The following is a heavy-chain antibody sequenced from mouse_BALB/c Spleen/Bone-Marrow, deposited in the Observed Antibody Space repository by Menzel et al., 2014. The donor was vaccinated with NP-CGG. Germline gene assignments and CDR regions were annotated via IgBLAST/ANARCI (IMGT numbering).Heavy chain of an antibody. J-gene: IGHJ4*01. V-gene: IGHV3-6*02. CDR1: GYSITSAYY. Sequence: EVKLQESGPGLVKPSQSLSLTCSVTGYSITSAYYWNWIRQFPGNKLEWMGYISFDGSNYYNPSLKNRISITRDTSKNQFFLRLNSVTTEDTATYYCARGGYGSSYDAMDYWGQGTSVTVSS. CDR2: ISFDGSN. CDR3: ARGGYGSSYDAMDY. D-gene: IGHD1-1*01.